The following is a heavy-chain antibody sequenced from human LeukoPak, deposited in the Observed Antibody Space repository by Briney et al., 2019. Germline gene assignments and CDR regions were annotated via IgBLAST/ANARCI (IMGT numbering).Heavy chain of an antibody. J-gene: IGHJ4*02. CDR1: GGSISSSNW. V-gene: IGHV4-4*02. CDR2: IYHSGST. CDR3: ARSGGVGAPDY. Sequence: SETLSLTCAVSGGSISSSNWWSWVRQPPGKGLEWIGSIYHSGSTYYNPSLKSRVTISVDTSKNQFSLKLSSVTAADTAVYYCARSGGVGAPDYWGQGTLVTVSS. D-gene: IGHD1-26*01.